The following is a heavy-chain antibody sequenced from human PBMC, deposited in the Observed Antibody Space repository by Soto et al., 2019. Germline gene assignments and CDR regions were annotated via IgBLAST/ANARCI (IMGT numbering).Heavy chain of an antibody. Sequence: PSATLSPTSDVSRDTIRTGGYTWAWNRQPPGKALEWIGHTYHSGNPYYNPSLKSRVIISVDRSKNQFSLKVRSVTAADTAVYYCVKKTKMVPGATWGQGTLVTVSS. CDR3: VKKTKMVPGAT. V-gene: IGHV4-30-2*01. D-gene: IGHD2-8*01. CDR2: TYHSGNP. CDR1: RDTIRTGGYT. J-gene: IGHJ4*02.